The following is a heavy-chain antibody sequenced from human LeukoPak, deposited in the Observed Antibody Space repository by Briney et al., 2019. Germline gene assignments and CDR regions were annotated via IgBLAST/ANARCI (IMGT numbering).Heavy chain of an antibody. Sequence: GGSLRLSCAASGFTVSSNYMSWVRQAPGKGLEWVSTITTSDGNTYYADSVKGRFTVSRDNSKNTLYLQMNSRRAEDTAVYYCAKDGGLWVSAHWGDSWGRGTLVTVSS. J-gene: IGHJ4*02. CDR3: AKDGGLWVSAHWGDS. D-gene: IGHD7-27*01. CDR1: GFTVSSNY. V-gene: IGHV3-23*01. CDR2: ITTSDGNT.